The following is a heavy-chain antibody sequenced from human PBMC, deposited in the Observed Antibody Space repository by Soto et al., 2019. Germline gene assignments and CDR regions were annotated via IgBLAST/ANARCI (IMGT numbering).Heavy chain of an antibody. CDR2: MNPDSGNT. CDR3: ARERSSSKRFDP. V-gene: IGHV1-8*01. D-gene: IGHD3-16*02. J-gene: IGHJ5*02. CDR1: GYTFTSYD. Sequence: QVQLVQSGAEVKKPGASVKVSCKASGYTFTSYDINWVRQATGQGLEWMGWMNPDSGNTGYAQKFQGRVTMTRNTSISTAYMELSSLRSEDMAVYYCARERSSSKRFDPWGQGTLVTVSS.